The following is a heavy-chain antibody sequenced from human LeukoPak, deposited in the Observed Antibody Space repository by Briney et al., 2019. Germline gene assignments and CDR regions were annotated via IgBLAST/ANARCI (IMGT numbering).Heavy chain of an antibody. D-gene: IGHD3-22*01. J-gene: IGHJ3*02. V-gene: IGHV1-69*04. Sequence: ASVKVSCKASGGTFSSYAFSWVRQAPGQGLEWMGRIIPILGIANYAQKFQGRVTITADKSTSTAYMELSSLRSEDTAVYYCARDRVDSSGYMGAFDIWGQGTMVTVSS. CDR3: ARDRVDSSGYMGAFDI. CDR1: GGTFSSYA. CDR2: IIPILGIA.